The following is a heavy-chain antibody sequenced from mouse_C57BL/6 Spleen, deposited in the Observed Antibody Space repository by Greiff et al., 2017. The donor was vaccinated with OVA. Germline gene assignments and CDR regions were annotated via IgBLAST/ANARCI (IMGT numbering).Heavy chain of an antibody. CDR1: GFTFSSYA. Sequence: EVKLEESGGGLVKPGGSLKLSCAASGFTFSSYAMSWVRQTPEKRLEWVATISDGGSYTYYPDNVKGRFTISRDNAKNNLYLQMSHLKSEDTAMYYCAREGGDRTYWGQGTLVTVSA. D-gene: IGHD3-3*01. CDR3: AREGGDRTY. J-gene: IGHJ3*01. CDR2: ISDGGSYT. V-gene: IGHV5-4*01.